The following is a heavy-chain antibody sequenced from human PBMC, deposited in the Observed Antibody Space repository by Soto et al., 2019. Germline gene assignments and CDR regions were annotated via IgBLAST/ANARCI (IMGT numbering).Heavy chain of an antibody. J-gene: IGHJ6*02. V-gene: IGHV3-11*05. CDR1: GFTFRDYY. CDR2: IDSSTKYT. CDR3: AREYYYTMDG. Sequence: QVQLVESGGGLVRPGGSLRLSCEASGFTFRDYYMTWFRQAPGKGLEWLSYIDSSTKYTNYADSVKGRFTISRDNAKNSLYLQRNSLRAEDTAVYYCAREYYYTMDGWGQGTMVTVSS.